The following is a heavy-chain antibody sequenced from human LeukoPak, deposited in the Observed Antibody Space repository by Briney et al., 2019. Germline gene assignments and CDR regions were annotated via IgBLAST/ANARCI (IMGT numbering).Heavy chain of an antibody. CDR2: IAMSGTAT. CDR1: GFTFSSYA. J-gene: IGHJ4*02. V-gene: IGHV3-23*05. Sequence: GGSLRLSCAASGFTFSSYAMSWVRQVPGKGLEWVSTIAMSGTATYYADSVKGRFTISRDNSKNTLYLQMNYLRDEDTAVYYCAKTGQLDSWGQGSPVTVSS. CDR3: AKTGQLDS.